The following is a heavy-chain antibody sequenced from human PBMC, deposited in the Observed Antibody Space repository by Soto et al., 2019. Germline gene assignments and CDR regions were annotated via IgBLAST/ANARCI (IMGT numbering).Heavy chain of an antibody. D-gene: IGHD2-2*01. Sequence: ASVKVSCKTSGGTFSSYAISWVRQAPGQGLEWMGGIIPIFGTANYAQKFQGRVTITADESTSTAYMELSSLRSEDTAVYYCASPDPVVPPSATNCLDTWGQGTLVTVSS. CDR2: IIPIFGTA. CDR3: ASPDPVVPPSATNCLDT. J-gene: IGHJ5*02. CDR1: GGTFSSYA. V-gene: IGHV1-69*13.